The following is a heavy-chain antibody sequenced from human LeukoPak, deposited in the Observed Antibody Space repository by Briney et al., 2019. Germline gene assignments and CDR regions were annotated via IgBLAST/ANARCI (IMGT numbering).Heavy chain of an antibody. CDR3: ARSGSGGSVIDY. CDR1: GYTFTSYY. J-gene: IGHJ4*02. V-gene: IGHV1-46*01. CDR2: INPSGGST. Sequence: GASVKVSCKASGYTFTSYYMHWVRQAPGQGLEWMGIINPSGGSTSYAQKFQGRVTMTRDMSTSTVYMELGSLRSEDTAVYYCARSGSGGSVIDYWGQGTLVTVSS. D-gene: IGHD2-15*01.